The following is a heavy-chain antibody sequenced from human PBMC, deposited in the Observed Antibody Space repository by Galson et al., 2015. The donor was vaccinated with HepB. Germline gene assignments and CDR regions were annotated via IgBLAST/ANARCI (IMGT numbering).Heavy chain of an antibody. V-gene: IGHV3-48*02. CDR3: ARDREAVAGTWDYYYGMDV. CDR1: GFTFSSYS. D-gene: IGHD6-19*01. J-gene: IGHJ6*02. Sequence: SLRLSCAASGFTFSSYSMNWVRQAPGKGLEWVSYISSSSSTIYYADSVKGRFTISRDNAKNSLYLQMNSLRDEDTAVHYCARDREAVAGTWDYYYGMDVWGQGTTVTVSS. CDR2: ISSSSSTI.